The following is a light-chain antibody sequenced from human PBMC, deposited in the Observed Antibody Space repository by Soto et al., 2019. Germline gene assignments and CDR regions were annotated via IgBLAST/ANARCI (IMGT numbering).Light chain of an antibody. V-gene: IGLV1-44*01. Sequence: QSLLTQPPSASVTPGQRVTISCSGSSSNIGSNTVNWYQQLPGTAPKLLIYSNNQRPSGVPDRFSGSKSGTSASLAISGLQSEDEADYYCAAWDDSLNVHVFGTGTKVTVL. CDR2: SNN. J-gene: IGLJ1*01. CDR3: AAWDDSLNVHV. CDR1: SSNIGSNT.